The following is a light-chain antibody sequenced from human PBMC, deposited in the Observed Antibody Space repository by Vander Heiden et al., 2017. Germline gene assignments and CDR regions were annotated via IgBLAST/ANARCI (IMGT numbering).Light chain of an antibody. J-gene: IGKJ1*01. V-gene: IGKV1-5*03. Sequence: DLQMTQSPSTLSASVGDRVTITCRASQSINTWLAWYQQKPGKAPKPLIYKASSLESGVPSRFSGSGSGTEFTLTISSLQPDDFATYYCQQYNFYGSFGQGTKVE. CDR3: QQYNFYGS. CDR2: KAS. CDR1: QSINTW.